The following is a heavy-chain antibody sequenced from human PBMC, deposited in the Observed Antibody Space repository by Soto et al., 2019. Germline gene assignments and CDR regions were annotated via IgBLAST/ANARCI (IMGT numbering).Heavy chain of an antibody. Sequence: GGSLRLSCAASGFTFSSYAMHWVRQAPGKGLEWVAVISYDGSNKYYADSVKGRFTISRDNSKNTLYLQMNSLRAEDTAVYYCASTYCSSTSCYPPLYYYYYGMDVWGQGTTVTVPS. J-gene: IGHJ6*02. CDR2: ISYDGSNK. CDR1: GFTFSSYA. D-gene: IGHD2-2*01. V-gene: IGHV3-30-3*01. CDR3: ASTYCSSTSCYPPLYYYYYGMDV.